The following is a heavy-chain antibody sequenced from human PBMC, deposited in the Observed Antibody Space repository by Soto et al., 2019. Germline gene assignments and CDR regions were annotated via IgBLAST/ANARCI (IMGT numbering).Heavy chain of an antibody. Sequence: EMQLLESGGDLVQPGGSLRLSCAASGFNLSNYAMTWVRQAPGKGLEYISAISGSGVTTYYADSMKGRFTISRDNSKNTLYLHMNSLRAEDTAVYYCAKDRDDIGMVDAFEIWGQGTMVTVSS. J-gene: IGHJ3*02. CDR1: GFNLSNYA. D-gene: IGHD2-15*01. V-gene: IGHV3-23*01. CDR3: AKDRDDIGMVDAFEI. CDR2: ISGSGVTT.